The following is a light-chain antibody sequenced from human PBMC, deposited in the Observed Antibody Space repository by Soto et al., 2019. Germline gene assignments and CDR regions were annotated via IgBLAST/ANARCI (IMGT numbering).Light chain of an antibody. CDR3: QQYGSSPYT. CDR2: GAS. Sequence: EILLTRSPGTLSLSPGERATLSCRTSQSVRNNYLAWYQQKPGQAPRLLISGASGRATGIPDRFSGSGSGTDFTLTISRLEPEDFAVYYCQQYGSSPYTFGQGTKLEI. CDR1: QSVRNNY. V-gene: IGKV3-20*01. J-gene: IGKJ2*01.